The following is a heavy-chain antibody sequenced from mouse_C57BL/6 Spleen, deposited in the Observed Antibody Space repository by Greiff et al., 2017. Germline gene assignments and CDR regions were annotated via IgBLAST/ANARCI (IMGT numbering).Heavy chain of an antibody. V-gene: IGHV1-15*01. D-gene: IGHD1-1*01. Sequence: VQLQQSGAELVRPGASVTLSCKASGYTFTDYEMHWVKQTPVHGLEWIGAIDPETGGTAYNQKFKGKAILTADKSSSTAYMELRSLTSEDSAVYYCTRGDYGSSYLPYWGQGTLVTVSA. J-gene: IGHJ3*01. CDR1: GYTFTDYE. CDR3: TRGDYGSSYLPY. CDR2: IDPETGGT.